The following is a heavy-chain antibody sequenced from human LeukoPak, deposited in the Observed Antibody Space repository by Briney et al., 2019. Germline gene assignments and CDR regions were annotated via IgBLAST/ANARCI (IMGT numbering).Heavy chain of an antibody. CDR3: AKDLSWELGVGDYWDY. Sequence: PGGSLRLSCAASGFTFSSYAMSWVRQAPGKGLEWVSAISGSGGSTYYADSVKGRFTISRDNSKNTLYLQMNSLRAEDTAVYYCAKDLSWELGVGDYWDYWGQGTLVTVSS. CDR2: ISGSGGST. V-gene: IGHV3-23*01. CDR1: GFTFSSYA. D-gene: IGHD1-26*01. J-gene: IGHJ4*02.